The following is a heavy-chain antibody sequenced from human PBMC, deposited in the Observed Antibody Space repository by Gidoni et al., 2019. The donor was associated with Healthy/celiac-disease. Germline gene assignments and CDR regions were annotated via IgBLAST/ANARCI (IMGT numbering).Heavy chain of an antibody. CDR2: IIPIFGTA. Sequence: QVQLVQSGAEVKKPGSSVKVSCKASGGTFSSYAISWVRKAAGQGLEWMGGIIPIFGTASYAQKFQGRVTITADESASTAYMELSSLRSEDTAVYYCARDQIWPDGQNYYYYGMDVWGQGTTVTVSS. CDR1: GGTFSSYA. CDR3: ARDQIWPDGQNYYYYGMDV. V-gene: IGHV1-69*01. J-gene: IGHJ6*02.